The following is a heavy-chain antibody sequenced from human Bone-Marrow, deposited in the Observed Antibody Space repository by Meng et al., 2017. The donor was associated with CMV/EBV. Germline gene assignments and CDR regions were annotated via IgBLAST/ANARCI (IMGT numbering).Heavy chain of an antibody. CDR1: GDSVSSNSAA. Sequence: SQTLSLTCAISGDSVSSNSAAWNWIRQSPSRGLEWLGRTYYRSKWYNDYAVSVKSRITINPDTSKNQFSLQLNSVTPEDTAVYYCARAGQWLVDYYYYYYGMDVWGQGTTVTVSS. CDR3: ARAGQWLVDYYYYYYGMDV. D-gene: IGHD6-19*01. J-gene: IGHJ6*02. V-gene: IGHV6-1*01. CDR2: TYYRSKWYN.